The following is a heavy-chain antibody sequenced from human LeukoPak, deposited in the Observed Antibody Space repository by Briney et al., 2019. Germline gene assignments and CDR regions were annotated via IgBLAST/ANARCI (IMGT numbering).Heavy chain of an antibody. J-gene: IGHJ4*02. Sequence: PSETLSLTCAVYGGSFSGYYWSWIRQPPGKGLEWIGEINHSGSTNYNPSLKSRVTISVDTSKNQFSLKLSSVTAADTAVYYCARGRYDILTGYYNYFDYWGQGTLVTVSS. D-gene: IGHD3-9*01. CDR3: ARGRYDILTGYYNYFDY. V-gene: IGHV4-34*01. CDR2: INHSGST. CDR1: GGSFSGYY.